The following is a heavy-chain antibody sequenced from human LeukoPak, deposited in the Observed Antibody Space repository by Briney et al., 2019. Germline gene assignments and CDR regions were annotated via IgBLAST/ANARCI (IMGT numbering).Heavy chain of an antibody. CDR2: ISGSGGST. CDR1: GFTFSSYA. CDR3: AKDGYFDWLLSYYYYYYMDV. D-gene: IGHD3-9*01. Sequence: PGGSLRLSCAASGFTFSSYAMSWVRQAPGKGLEWVSVISGSGGSTSYADSVKGRFTISRDNSMNTLYLQMNSLRAEDTAVYYCAKDGYFDWLLSYYYYYYMDVWGKGTTVTVSS. V-gene: IGHV3-23*01. J-gene: IGHJ6*03.